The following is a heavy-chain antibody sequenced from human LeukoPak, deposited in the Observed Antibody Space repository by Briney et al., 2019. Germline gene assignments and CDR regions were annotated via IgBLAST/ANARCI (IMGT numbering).Heavy chain of an antibody. CDR3: ASNYGSGSYYGDYYYYYMDV. CDR2: IIPIFGTA. D-gene: IGHD3-10*01. Sequence: SVKVSCKASGGTFSSCAISWVRQAPGQGREWMGGIIPIFGTANYAQKFQGRVTITADESTSTAYMELSSLRSEDTAVYYCASNYGSGSYYGDYYYYYMDVWGKGTTVTISS. V-gene: IGHV1-69*13. J-gene: IGHJ6*03. CDR1: GGTFSSCA.